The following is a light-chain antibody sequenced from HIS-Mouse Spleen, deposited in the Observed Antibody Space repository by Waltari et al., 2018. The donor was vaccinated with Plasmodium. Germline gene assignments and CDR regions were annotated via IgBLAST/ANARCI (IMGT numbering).Light chain of an antibody. J-gene: IGKJ3*01. V-gene: IGKV3-15*01. Sequence: EIVMTQSPDTLSVSPGEYATLSCRASQGVSSNLAWYQRKPGQAPRLLIYGASTRATGIPARFSGSGSGTEFTLTISSLQSEDFAVYYCQQYNNWSFTFGPGTKVDIK. CDR2: GAS. CDR1: QGVSSN. CDR3: QQYNNWSFT.